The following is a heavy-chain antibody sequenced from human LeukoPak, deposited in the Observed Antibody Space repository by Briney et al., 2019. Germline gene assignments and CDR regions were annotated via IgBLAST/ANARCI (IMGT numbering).Heavy chain of an antibody. J-gene: IGHJ4*02. Sequence: GGSLRLSCAASGFTFSSYGMHWVRQAPGKGLEWVAVIWYDGSNKYYADSVEGRFTISRDNSKNTLYLQMNSLRAEDTAVYYCAREGGYCSSTSCYAGVDYWGQGTLVTVSS. CDR2: IWYDGSNK. V-gene: IGHV3-33*01. D-gene: IGHD2-2*01. CDR3: AREGGYCSSTSCYAGVDY. CDR1: GFTFSSYG.